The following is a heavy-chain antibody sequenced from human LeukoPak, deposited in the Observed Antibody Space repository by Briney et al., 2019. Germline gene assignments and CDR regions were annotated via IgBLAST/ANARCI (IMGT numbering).Heavy chain of an antibody. J-gene: IGHJ4*02. CDR1: GGSFSGYY. Sequence: SETLSLTCAVYGGSFSGYYWSWIRQPPGKGLEWIGEINHSGSTNYNPSLKSRVTISVDTSKNQFSLKLSSVTAADTAVYYCASSSIAARGAFDYWGQGTLVTVSS. V-gene: IGHV4-34*01. CDR2: INHSGST. CDR3: ASSSIAARGAFDY. D-gene: IGHD6-6*01.